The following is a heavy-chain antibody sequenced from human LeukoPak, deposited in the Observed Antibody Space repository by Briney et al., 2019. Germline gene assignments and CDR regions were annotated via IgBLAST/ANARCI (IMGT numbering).Heavy chain of an antibody. D-gene: IGHD1-26*01. CDR1: GDSVSSNSAA. J-gene: IGHJ4*02. CDR3: ARDPVGGSTIFDY. Sequence: SQTLSLTCAISGDSVSSNSAAWNWIRQSPSRGLEWLGRTYYRSKWYYDYAVAVKSRISINPDTSKNQFSLQLSSVTPEDTAVYYCARDPVGGSTIFDYWGQRTLVTVSS. V-gene: IGHV6-1*01. CDR2: TYYRSKWYY.